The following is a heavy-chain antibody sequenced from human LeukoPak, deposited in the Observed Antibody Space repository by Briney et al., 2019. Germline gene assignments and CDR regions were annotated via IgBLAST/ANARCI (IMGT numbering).Heavy chain of an antibody. CDR3: AKDRVYWYFDL. Sequence: PGRSLRLSCAASGFTFSSFAMSWVRQAPGEGLEWVSSISNSGGSTYYADSVKGRFTISRDNPKNTLYLQMNSLRAEDTAVYYCAKDRVYWYFDLWGRGTLVTVAS. CDR1: GFTFSSFA. V-gene: IGHV3-23*01. CDR2: ISNSGGST. J-gene: IGHJ2*01.